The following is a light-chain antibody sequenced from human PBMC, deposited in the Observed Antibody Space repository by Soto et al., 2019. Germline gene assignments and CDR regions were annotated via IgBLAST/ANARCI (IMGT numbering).Light chain of an antibody. J-gene: IGKJ2*01. V-gene: IGKV1-6*01. CDR3: LQDYNYPPT. CDR1: QGIRND. CDR2: AAS. Sequence: AIQMTQSPSSLSASVGDRVTITCRASQGIRNDLGWYQQKTGKAPKLLIYAASSLKSGVPSRFIGSGSGTDFTLTISSLQPEDFATYYCLQDYNYPPTFGQGTKLEIK.